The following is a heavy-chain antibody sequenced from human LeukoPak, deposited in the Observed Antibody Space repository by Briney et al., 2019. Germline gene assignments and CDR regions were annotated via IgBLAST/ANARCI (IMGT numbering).Heavy chain of an antibody. CDR2: INHSGST. J-gene: IGHJ5*02. D-gene: IGHD3-10*01. CDR3: ARVPRITMVRGVIVGCWFDP. Sequence: SETLSLTCAVYGGSFSGYYWSWIRQPPGKGLEWIGEINHSGSTNYSPSLKSRVTISVDTSKNQFSLKLSSVTAADTAVYYCARVPRITMVRGVIVGCWFDPWGQGTLVTVSS. CDR1: GGSFSGYY. V-gene: IGHV4-34*01.